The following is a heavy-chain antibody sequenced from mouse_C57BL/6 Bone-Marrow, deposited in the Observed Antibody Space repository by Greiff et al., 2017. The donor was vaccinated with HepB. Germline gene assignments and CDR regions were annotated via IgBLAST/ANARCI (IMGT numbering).Heavy chain of an antibody. CDR1: GYTFTSYW. D-gene: IGHD2-5*01. Sequence: VQLQQPGAELVKPGASVKMSCKASGYTFTSYWITWVKQRPGQGLEWIGDIYPGSGSTNYNEKFKSNATLTVDTSSSTAYMQLSSLTSEDSAVYYCARWAYYSNSNYFDYWGQGTTLTVSS. J-gene: IGHJ2*01. CDR3: ARWAYYSNSNYFDY. V-gene: IGHV1-55*01. CDR2: IYPGSGST.